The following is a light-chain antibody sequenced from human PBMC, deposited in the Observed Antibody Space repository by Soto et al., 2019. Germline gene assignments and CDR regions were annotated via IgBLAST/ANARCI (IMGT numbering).Light chain of an antibody. Sequence: EIVLTQSPGTLSLSPGERATLSCRASQRVSSIYLAWYQPRPGHAPRLLNYGASSRATGIPDRFSGSGSGTAFNLTISSLEPADLAVEHCQQYGSCGYTFGPGTKVEI. CDR3: QQYGSCGYT. J-gene: IGKJ1*01. CDR2: GAS. V-gene: IGKV3-20*01. CDR1: QRVSSIY.